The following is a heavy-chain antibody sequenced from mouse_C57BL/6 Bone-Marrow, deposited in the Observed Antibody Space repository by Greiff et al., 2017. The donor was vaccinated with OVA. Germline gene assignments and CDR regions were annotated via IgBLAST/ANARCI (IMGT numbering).Heavy chain of an antibody. J-gene: IGHJ4*01. V-gene: IGHV5-17*01. D-gene: IGHD2-1*01. CDR1: GFTFSDYG. Sequence: EVQLVESGGGLVKPGGSLKLSCAASGFTFSDYGMHWVRQAPEKGLEWVAYISSGSSTIYYADTVKGRFTISRDNAKNTLFLQLTSLRSEDTANYYCARGGVTNAMDYWGQGTSVTVSS. CDR3: ARGGVTNAMDY. CDR2: ISSGSSTI.